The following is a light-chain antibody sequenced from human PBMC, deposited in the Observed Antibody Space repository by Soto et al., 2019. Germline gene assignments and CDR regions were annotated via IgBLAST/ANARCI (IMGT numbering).Light chain of an antibody. CDR3: SSFADTNTLL. CDR1: GSDIAVYDF. Sequence: QSALTQPPSASGSPGQSVTISCAGAGSDIAVYDFVSWYQQHPGKAPKLIIYEVTKRPSGVPDRFSGSKSGNTASLTVSRLQAEDESDYYCSSFADTNTLLFGGGTKLTV. V-gene: IGLV2-8*01. CDR2: EVT. J-gene: IGLJ2*01.